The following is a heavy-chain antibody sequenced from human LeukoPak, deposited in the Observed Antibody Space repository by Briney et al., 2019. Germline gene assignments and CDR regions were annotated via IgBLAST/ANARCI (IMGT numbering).Heavy chain of an antibody. CDR2: IYYSGST. J-gene: IGHJ6*03. CDR1: GGSISSSSYY. V-gene: IGHV4-39*07. CDR3: ARVGLLWFGDGPLPSYYYYYYMDV. Sequence: PSETLSLTCTVSGGSISSSSYYWGWIRQPPGKGLEWIGSIYYSGSTYYNPSLKSRVTISVDTSKNQFSLKLSSVTAADTAVYYCARVGLLWFGDGPLPSYYYYYYMDVWGKGTTVTVSS. D-gene: IGHD3-10*01.